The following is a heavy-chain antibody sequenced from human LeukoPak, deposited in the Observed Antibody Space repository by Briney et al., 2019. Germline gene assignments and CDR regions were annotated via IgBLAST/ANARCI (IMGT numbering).Heavy chain of an antibody. V-gene: IGHV3-23*01. CDR3: AKGTLGSCIGPRCYPLDS. J-gene: IGHJ4*02. CDR2: LTNNGANT. CDR1: GFTFSSYA. D-gene: IGHD2-15*01. Sequence: GGSLRLSCAASGFTFSSYAMNWVRRAPEKGLEWISILTNNGANTWYADSVKGRFTISRDNSKNTLYSQMNSLRAEDTAIYYCAKGTLGSCIGPRCYPLDSWGQGTLVTVSS.